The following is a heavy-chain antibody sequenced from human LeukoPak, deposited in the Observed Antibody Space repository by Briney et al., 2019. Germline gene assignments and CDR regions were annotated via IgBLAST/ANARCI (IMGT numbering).Heavy chain of an antibody. V-gene: IGHV1-46*01. CDR2: INPSGGST. CDR1: GYTFTSYY. CDR3: AKQPTSMVRGIIITDYYFDY. D-gene: IGHD3-10*01. J-gene: IGHJ4*02. Sequence: GASVKVSCKASGYTFTSYYMHWVRQAPGQGLEWMGIINPSGGSTSYAQKFQGRVTMTRDTSTSTVYMELSSLRSEDTAVYYCAKQPTSMVRGIIITDYYFDYWGQGTLVTVSS.